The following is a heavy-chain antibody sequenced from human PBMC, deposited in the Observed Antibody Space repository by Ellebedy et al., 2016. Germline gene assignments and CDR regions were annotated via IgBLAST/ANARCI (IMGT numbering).Heavy chain of an antibody. D-gene: IGHD3-22*01. V-gene: IGHV2-5*01. J-gene: IGHJ4*02. CDR3: ARLLNYYDSSGYLDY. CDR1: GFSLSTSGVG. Sequence: SGPTLVKPTQTLTLTCTFSGFSLSTSGVGVGWIRQPPGKALEWLALIYWNDDKRYSPSLKTRLTITKDTSKNQVVLTMTNMDPVEKATYYCARLLNYYDSSGYLDYWGQGTLVTVSS. CDR2: IYWNDDK.